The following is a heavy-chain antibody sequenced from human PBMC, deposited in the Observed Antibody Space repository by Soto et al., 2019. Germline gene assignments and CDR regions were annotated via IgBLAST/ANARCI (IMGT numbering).Heavy chain of an antibody. V-gene: IGHV1-69*13. D-gene: IGHD6-19*01. CDR2: IIPIFGTA. CDR1: GGTFSSYA. CDR3: ARELIAVAGDDAFDI. J-gene: IGHJ3*02. Sequence: ASVKVSCKASGGTFSSYAISWVRQAPGQGLEWMGGIIPIFGTANYAQKFQGRVTITADEPTSTAYMELSSLRSEDTAVYYCARELIAVAGDDAFDIWGQGTMVTVSS.